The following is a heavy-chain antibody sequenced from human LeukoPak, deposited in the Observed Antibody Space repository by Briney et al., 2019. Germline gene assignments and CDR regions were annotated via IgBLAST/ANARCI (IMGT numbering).Heavy chain of an antibody. CDR3: AGNIAAAGTNYYYGMDV. CDR2: ISSSSSYI. J-gene: IGHJ6*02. V-gene: IGHV3-21*01. D-gene: IGHD6-13*01. Sequence: GGALRLSCAASGFTFSIYSMNWVRQAPGKGLEWVSSISSSSSYIYYADSVKGRFTISRDNAKNSLYLQMNSLRAEDTAVYYCAGNIAAAGTNYYYGMDVWGQGTTVTVSS. CDR1: GFTFSIYS.